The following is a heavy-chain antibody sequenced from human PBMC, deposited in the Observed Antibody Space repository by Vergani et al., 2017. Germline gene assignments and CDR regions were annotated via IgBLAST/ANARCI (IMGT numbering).Heavy chain of an antibody. J-gene: IGHJ5*02. CDR3: ARDHLGYCSGGSCYRWFDP. CDR1: GGSISSGGYY. V-gene: IGHV4-31*03. Sequence: QVQLQESGPGLVKPSQTLSLTCTVSGGSISSGGYYWSWIRQHPGKGLEWIGYIYYSGSTNYNPSLKSRVTISVDTSKNQFSLKLSSVTAADTAVYYCARDHLGYCSGGSCYRWFDPWGQGTLVTVSS. CDR2: IYYSGST. D-gene: IGHD2-15*01.